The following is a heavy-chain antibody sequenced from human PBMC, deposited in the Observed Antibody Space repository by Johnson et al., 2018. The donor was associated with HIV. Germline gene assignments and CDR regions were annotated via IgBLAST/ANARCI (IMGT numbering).Heavy chain of an antibody. CDR3: AREGVGVNAFDI. V-gene: IGHV3-66*02. CDR1: GFTVINNY. Sequence: VQLVESGGGLVQPGGSLRLSCAVSGFTVINNYMTWVRQAPGKGLEWVSIIYSRDTTYYADSVKGRFSISRDSSKNTLYLQMGSLRAEDMAVYYCAREGVGVNAFDIWGQGTMVTVSS. CDR2: IYSRDTT. J-gene: IGHJ3*02. D-gene: IGHD1-26*01.